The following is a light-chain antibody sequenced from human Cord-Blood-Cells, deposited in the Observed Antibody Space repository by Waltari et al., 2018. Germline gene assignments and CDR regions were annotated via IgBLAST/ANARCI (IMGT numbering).Light chain of an antibody. V-gene: IGLV2-11*01. J-gene: IGLJ1*01. Sequence: QSALTQPRSVSGSPGQSVTISCPGTSRDVGGYNYVSWYQQHPGKAPKLMIYDVSKRPSGVPDRFSGSKSGNTASLTISGLQAEDEADYYCCSYAGSYSRYVFGTGTKVTVL. CDR1: SRDVGGYNY. CDR2: DVS. CDR3: CSYAGSYSRYV.